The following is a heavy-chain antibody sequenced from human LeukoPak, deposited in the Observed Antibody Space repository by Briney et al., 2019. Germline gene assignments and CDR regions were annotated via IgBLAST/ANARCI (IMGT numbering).Heavy chain of an antibody. Sequence: SVKGRFTISRDNAKNSLYLQMNSLRAEDTALYYCAKAVAGFFGNVVDYWGQGTLVTVSS. D-gene: IGHD6-19*01. CDR3: AKAVAGFFGNVVDY. J-gene: IGHJ4*02. V-gene: IGHV3-9*01.